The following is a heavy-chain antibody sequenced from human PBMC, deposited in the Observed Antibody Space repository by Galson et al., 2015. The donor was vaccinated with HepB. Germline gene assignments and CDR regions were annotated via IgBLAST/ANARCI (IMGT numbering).Heavy chain of an antibody. CDR3: ARQVDTAMTHYYYYYMDV. CDR1: GYTFTSYG. J-gene: IGHJ6*03. D-gene: IGHD5-18*01. V-gene: IGHV5-10-1*01. CDR2: IDPSDSYT. Sequence: KVSCKAPGYTFTSYGISWVRQAPGQGLEWMGRIDPSDSYTNYSPSFQGHVTISADKSISTAYLQWSSLKASDTAMYYCARQVDTAMTHYYYYYMDVWGKGTTVTVSS.